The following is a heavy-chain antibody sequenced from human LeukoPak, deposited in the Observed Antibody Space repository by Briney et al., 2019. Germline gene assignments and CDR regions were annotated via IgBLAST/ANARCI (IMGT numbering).Heavy chain of an antibody. D-gene: IGHD3-9*01. V-gene: IGHV3-30-3*01. J-gene: IGHJ4*02. CDR3: AKAGGTFDWLLFDY. CDR2: ISYDGSNK. Sequence: GRSLRLSCAASGFTFSSYAMHWVRQAPVKGLEWVAVISYDGSNKYYADSVKGRFTISRDNSKNTLYLQMNSLRAEDTAVYYCAKAGGTFDWLLFDYWGQGTLVTVSS. CDR1: GFTFSSYA.